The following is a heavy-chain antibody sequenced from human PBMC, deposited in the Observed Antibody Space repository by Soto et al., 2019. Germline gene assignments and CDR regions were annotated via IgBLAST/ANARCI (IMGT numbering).Heavy chain of an antibody. J-gene: IGHJ6*02. D-gene: IGHD3-10*01. Sequence: SETLSLTCTVSGGSVSSGDYFWSWLRQSPGKRLEWIAYIYDSGSTNYNPSLESRATISVDTSKSQVSLTLTSMTAADAALYYCARSPNYYYYGFDVWGQGTAVTVSS. CDR3: ARSPNYYYYGFDV. CDR1: GGSVSSGDYF. CDR2: IYDSGST. V-gene: IGHV4-61*08.